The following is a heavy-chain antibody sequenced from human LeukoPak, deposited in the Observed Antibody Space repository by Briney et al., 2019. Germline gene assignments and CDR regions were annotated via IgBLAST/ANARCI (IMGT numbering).Heavy chain of an antibody. CDR1: GYTFTSYD. Sequence: AASVKVSCKASGYTFTSYDINWVRQATGQGLEWMGWMNPNSGNTGYAQKFQGRVTMTRNTSISTAYMELSSLRSEDTAVYYCARGPYSMTTVVTETDDYWGQGTLVTVSS. V-gene: IGHV1-8*01. CDR3: ARGPYSMTTVVTETDDY. CDR2: MNPNSGNT. D-gene: IGHD4-23*01. J-gene: IGHJ4*02.